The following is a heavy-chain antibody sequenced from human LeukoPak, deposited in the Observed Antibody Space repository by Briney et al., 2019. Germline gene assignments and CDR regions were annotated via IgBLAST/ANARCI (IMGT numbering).Heavy chain of an antibody. CDR1: GGTFSSYA. Sequence: GSSVKVSCKASGGTFSSYAISWVRQAPGQGLEWMGGIIPIFGTANYAQKFQGRVTITTDESTSTAYMELSSLRSEDTAVYYCATEFRVVLMVYASFRNWGQGTLVTVSS. CDR3: ATEFRVVLMVYASFRN. V-gene: IGHV1-69*05. D-gene: IGHD2-8*01. CDR2: IIPIFGTA. J-gene: IGHJ4*02.